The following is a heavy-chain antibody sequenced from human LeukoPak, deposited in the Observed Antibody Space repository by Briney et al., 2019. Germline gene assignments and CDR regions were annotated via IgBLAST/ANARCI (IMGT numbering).Heavy chain of an antibody. V-gene: IGHV3-48*04. CDR2: ISSSSSTI. Sequence: PGGSLRLSCAASGFTFSSYSMNWVRQAPGKGLEWVSYISSSSSTIYYADSVKGRFTISRDNARNSLYLEMSNLRAEDTAVYYCARDAAGVLITTLFDYWGQGTLVTVSS. J-gene: IGHJ4*02. CDR3: ARDAAGVLITTLFDY. CDR1: GFTFSSYS. D-gene: IGHD3-22*01.